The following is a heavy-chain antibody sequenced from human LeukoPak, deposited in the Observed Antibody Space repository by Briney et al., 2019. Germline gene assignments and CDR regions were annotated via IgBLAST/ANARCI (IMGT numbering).Heavy chain of an antibody. J-gene: IGHJ4*02. D-gene: IGHD5-24*01. V-gene: IGHV1-69*13. Sequence: ASVKVSCKASGGTFSSYAISWVRQAPGQGLEWMGGIIPIFGTANYAQKFQGRVTITADESTSTAYMGLSSLRSEDTAVYHCARTSREMTTSTGYFDYWGQGTLVTVSS. CDR2: IIPIFGTA. CDR3: ARTSREMTTSTGYFDY. CDR1: GGTFSSYA.